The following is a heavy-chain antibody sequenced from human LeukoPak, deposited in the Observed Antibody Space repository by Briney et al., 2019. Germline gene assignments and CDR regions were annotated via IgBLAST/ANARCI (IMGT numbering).Heavy chain of an antibody. CDR2: INHSGST. V-gene: IGHV4-34*01. D-gene: IGHD3-10*01. J-gene: IGHJ4*02. CDR1: GGSFSGYY. Sequence: PSETLSLTCAVYGGSFSGYYWSWIRQPPGKGLEWIGEINHSGSTNYNPSLKSRVTISVDTSKNQFSLKLSSVTAADTAVYYCASRKSYGSGSYYIYRTLDYWGQGTLVTVSS. CDR3: ASRKSYGSGSYYIYRTLDY.